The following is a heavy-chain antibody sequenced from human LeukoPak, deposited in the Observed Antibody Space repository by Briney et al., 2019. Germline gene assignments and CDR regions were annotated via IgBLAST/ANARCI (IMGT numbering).Heavy chain of an antibody. V-gene: IGHV1-46*01. Sequence: ASVKVSCKASGYTFTSYYMHWVRQAPGQGLEWMGIINPSGGSTSYAQKLQDRVTVTTDTSTSTVYMELRSLRSDDTALYYCARGDDAFDFWGQGTMVTVSS. CDR1: GYTFTSYY. J-gene: IGHJ3*01. CDR2: INPSGGST. CDR3: ARGDDAFDF.